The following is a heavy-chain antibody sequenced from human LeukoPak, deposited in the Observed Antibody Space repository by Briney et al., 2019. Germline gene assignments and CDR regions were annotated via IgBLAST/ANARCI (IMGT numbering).Heavy chain of an antibody. V-gene: IGHV4-39*07. CDR2: IYYSGST. CDR1: GGSISSSNYY. CDR3: ARELSRLAFDI. J-gene: IGHJ3*02. Sequence: SETLSLTCTVSGGSISSSNYYWGWIRQPPGKGLEWIGTIYYSGSTYYNPSLRTRVTISVDTSKKQFSLKLSSVTAADTAVYYCARELSRLAFDIWGQGTMVTVSS.